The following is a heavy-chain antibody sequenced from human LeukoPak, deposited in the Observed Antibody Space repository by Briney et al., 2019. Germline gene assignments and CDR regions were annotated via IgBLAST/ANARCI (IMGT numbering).Heavy chain of an antibody. J-gene: IGHJ4*02. V-gene: IGHV3-33*01. CDR2: IWYDGSNK. CDR3: ARTNTAMVQALDY. Sequence: GGSLRLSCAASGFTFSSYGMHWVRQAPGKGLEWVAVIWYDGSNKYYADSVKGRFTISRDNAKNSLYLQMNSLRAEDTAVYYCARTNTAMVQALDYWGQGTLVTVSS. D-gene: IGHD5-18*01. CDR1: GFTFSSYG.